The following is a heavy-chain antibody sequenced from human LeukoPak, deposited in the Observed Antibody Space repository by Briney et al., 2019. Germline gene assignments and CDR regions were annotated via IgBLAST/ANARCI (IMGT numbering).Heavy chain of an antibody. CDR2: IGGSAGST. CDR3: AKGAGYSYGYCFDY. V-gene: IGHV3-23*01. CDR1: GSTFSSYA. Sequence: GGSLRLSCAASGSTFSSYAMSWVRQAPGKGLEWVSTIGGSAGSTYAADSVKGRFTISRDNSKNTLYLQMNSLRAEDTAVYYCAKGAGYSYGYCFDYWGQGTLVTVSS. D-gene: IGHD5-18*01. J-gene: IGHJ4*02.